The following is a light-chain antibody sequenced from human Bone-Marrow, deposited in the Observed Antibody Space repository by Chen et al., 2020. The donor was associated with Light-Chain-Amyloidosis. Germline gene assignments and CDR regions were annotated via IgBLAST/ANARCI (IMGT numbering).Light chain of an antibody. Sequence: NFMLTQPHSVSESPGKTVTISCTGSSGSIASNYVQWYQQRPGSAPTTVIYEDNQRPSGVPDRFSGSIGSSSNSASLTGSGLKTEDEADYYWQCYDSSNLVFGGGTKLTVL. CDR1: SGSIASNY. CDR2: EDN. CDR3: QCYDSSNLV. J-gene: IGLJ3*02. V-gene: IGLV6-57*02.